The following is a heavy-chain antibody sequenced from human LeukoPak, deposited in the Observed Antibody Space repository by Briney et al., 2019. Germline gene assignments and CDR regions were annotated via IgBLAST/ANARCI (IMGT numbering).Heavy chain of an antibody. CDR2: ISYDVSNK. CDR1: GFTFRSFA. D-gene: IGHD6-13*01. CDR3: ARGQVYSSSWYPLGFYFDY. J-gene: IGHJ4*02. V-gene: IGHV3-30-3*01. Sequence: GRSLRLSSAVSGFTFRSFAMQWVRQAPGKGLGWVAVISYDVSNKYYTDSVKGRFTHSRDNAKNTLYLQMTSLRAEDTAVYYCARGQVYSSSWYPLGFYFDYWGEGTLVTVSS.